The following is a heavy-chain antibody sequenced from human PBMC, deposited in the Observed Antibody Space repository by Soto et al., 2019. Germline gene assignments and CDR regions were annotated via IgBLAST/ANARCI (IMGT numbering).Heavy chain of an antibody. V-gene: IGHV4-39*01. CDR2: IYYSGST. CDR3: ARQKSAYSGSYYEAGYAFDI. J-gene: IGHJ3*02. Sequence: PSETLSLTCTVSGGSISSSSYYWGWIRQPPGKGLEWIGSIYYSGSTYYNPSLKSRVTISVDTSKNQFSLKLSSVTAADTAVYYCARQKSAYSGSYYEAGYAFDIWGQGTMVTVSS. D-gene: IGHD1-26*01. CDR1: GGSISSSSYY.